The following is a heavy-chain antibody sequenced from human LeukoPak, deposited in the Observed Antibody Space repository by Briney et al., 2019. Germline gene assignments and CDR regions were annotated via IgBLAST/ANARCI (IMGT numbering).Heavy chain of an antibody. J-gene: IGHJ6*03. V-gene: IGHV3-7*01. CDR1: GFTFSSSW. CDR3: ARVGPPYYYYYMDV. CDR2: IKQDGSEE. Sequence: PGGSLRLSCAASGFTFSSSWMSWVRQAPGKGLEWLANIKQDGSEESSMDSLKSRFVISRDNAKKLLYLQMNNLRVEDTAVYYCARVGPPYYYYYMDVWGRGTTVAVSS.